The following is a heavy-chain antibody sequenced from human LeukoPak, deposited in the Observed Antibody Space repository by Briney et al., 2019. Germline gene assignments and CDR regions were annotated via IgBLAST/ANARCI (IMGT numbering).Heavy chain of an antibody. CDR3: ARDREAVVVYYFDY. D-gene: IGHD2-15*01. Sequence: GRSLRLSCAASGFTFSSYAMHWVRQAPGKGLEWVAVISYDGSNKYYADSVKGRFTISRDNSKNTLYLQMNSLRAEDTAVYYCARDREAVVVYYFDYWGQGALVTVSS. V-gene: IGHV3-30*04. CDR1: GFTFSSYA. J-gene: IGHJ4*02. CDR2: ISYDGSNK.